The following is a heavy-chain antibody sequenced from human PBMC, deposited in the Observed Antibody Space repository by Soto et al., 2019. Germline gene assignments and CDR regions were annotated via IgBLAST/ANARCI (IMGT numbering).Heavy chain of an antibody. V-gene: IGHV5-10-1*01. CDR3: ARIESIARNWFDP. D-gene: IGHD6-13*01. J-gene: IGHJ5*02. CDR2: IDPVDSYV. Sequence: GESLKISCKTSGFSFTNYWISLVRHVPGECLEWMGNIDPVDSYVNYSPSFQGHVTFSVDTSISTAFLHWSSLQASDSATYFCARIESIARNWFDPWGQGTLVTVSS. CDR1: GFSFTNYW.